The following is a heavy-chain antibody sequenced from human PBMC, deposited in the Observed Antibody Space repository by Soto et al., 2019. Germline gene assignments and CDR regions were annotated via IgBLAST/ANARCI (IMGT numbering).Heavy chain of an antibody. CDR2: IRTNGNT. D-gene: IGHD6-6*01. CDR1: GYTFTSYS. Sequence: QVQLVQSGGEVKKPGASVKVSCRTSGYTFTSYSISWVRQAPGQGLEWMGWIRTNGNTNYAQKLQGRVTMTTDTSTSTAYMELRSLRFDDTAVYYCARGSSADFWGQGTLVTVSS. CDR3: ARGSSADF. V-gene: IGHV1-18*01. J-gene: IGHJ4*02.